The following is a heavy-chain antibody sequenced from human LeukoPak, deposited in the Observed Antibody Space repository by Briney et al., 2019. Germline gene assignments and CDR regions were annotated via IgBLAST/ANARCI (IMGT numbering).Heavy chain of an antibody. Sequence: GGSLRLSCGASGFTFSSYGMHWVRQAPGKGPEWVAVIWYDGSNKYYADSVKGRFTISRDNSKNTLYLQMNSLRAEDTAVYYSSRDESPLAAAGTSPDYWGQGTLVTVSS. V-gene: IGHV3-33*01. CDR2: IWYDGSNK. CDR1: GFTFSSYG. CDR3: SRDESPLAAAGTSPDY. J-gene: IGHJ4*02. D-gene: IGHD6-13*01.